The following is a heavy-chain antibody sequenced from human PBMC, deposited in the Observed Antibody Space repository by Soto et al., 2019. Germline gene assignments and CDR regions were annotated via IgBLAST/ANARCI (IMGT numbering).Heavy chain of an antibody. V-gene: IGHV4-31*03. CDR2: IYYSVTT. J-gene: IGHJ3*02. CDR1: GGSVSSGDYY. Sequence: TLSLTCTVAGGSVSSGDYYWSWLRQHPGMGLEWIGYIYYSVTTFYTSSLKSRLTMSVDTSENQFSLRLTSVTAADTAVYYCARAAIYCSSISCYTGAFDIWGQGTMVTASS. CDR3: ARAAIYCSSISCYTGAFDI. D-gene: IGHD2-2*02.